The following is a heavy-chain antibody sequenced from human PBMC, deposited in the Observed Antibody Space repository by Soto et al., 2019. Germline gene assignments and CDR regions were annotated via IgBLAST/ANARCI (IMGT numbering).Heavy chain of an antibody. Sequence: QVQLVESGGGVVQPGRSLRLSCAASGFTFSSYAMHWVRQAPGKGLEWVAVISYDGSNKYYADSVKGRFTISRDNSKNTLYLQMNSLRAEDTAVYYCARESGYSYGCFDYWGQGTLVTVSS. D-gene: IGHD5-18*01. J-gene: IGHJ4*02. CDR3: ARESGYSYGCFDY. CDR1: GFTFSSYA. CDR2: ISYDGSNK. V-gene: IGHV3-30-3*01.